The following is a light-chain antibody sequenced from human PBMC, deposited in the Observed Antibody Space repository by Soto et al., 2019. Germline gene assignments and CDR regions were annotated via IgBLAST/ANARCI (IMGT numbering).Light chain of an antibody. CDR1: SSDVGGYNY. J-gene: IGLJ1*01. CDR3: SSFTTSDTYV. CDR2: DVR. Sequence: QSALTQPASVSGSPGQSITISCTGTSSDVGGYNYVSWYQQHPGKAPKLMIYDVRNRPSGVSNRFSGSKSGNTASLTISGLQAEDEADYYCSSFTTSDTYVFGSGTKVTDL. V-gene: IGLV2-14*01.